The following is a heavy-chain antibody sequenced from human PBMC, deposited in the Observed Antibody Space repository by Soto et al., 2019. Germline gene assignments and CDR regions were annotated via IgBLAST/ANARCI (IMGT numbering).Heavy chain of an antibody. V-gene: IGHV5-51*01. D-gene: IGHD3-9*01. Sequence: GESLKISCKGSGYSFTSYWIGWVRQMPGKGLEWMGIIYPGDSDTRYSPSFQGQVTISADKSISTAYLQWSSLKASDTAMYYCARLGRYDILTGYPQVPFDPWGQGTLVTVSS. J-gene: IGHJ5*02. CDR2: IYPGDSDT. CDR1: GYSFTSYW. CDR3: ARLGRYDILTGYPQVPFDP.